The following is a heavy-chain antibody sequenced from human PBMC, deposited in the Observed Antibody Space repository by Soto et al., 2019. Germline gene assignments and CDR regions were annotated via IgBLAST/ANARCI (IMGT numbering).Heavy chain of an antibody. J-gene: IGHJ4*02. D-gene: IGHD6-13*01. CDR2: ISRGSSTI. Sequence: GGSLRLSCAASGFIFSNYDMNWVRQAPGKGLEWVSDISRGSSTIYYADSVKGRFTISGDNAKNSLFLHMSSLRAEDTAVYYCARRINSGWFFDYWGQGALVTVSS. V-gene: IGHV3-48*01. CDR3: ARRINSGWFFDY. CDR1: GFIFSNYD.